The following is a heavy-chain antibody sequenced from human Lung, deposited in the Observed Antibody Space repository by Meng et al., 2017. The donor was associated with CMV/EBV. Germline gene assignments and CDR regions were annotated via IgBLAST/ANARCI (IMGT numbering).Heavy chain of an antibody. CDR1: GGSLSNSY. J-gene: IGHJ6*02. V-gene: IGHV4-59*01. CDR2: IYYTGKT. CDR3: ARAAPWDYYYGMDV. D-gene: IGHD1-26*01. Sequence: SXTLSLXCAVSGGSLSNSYWNWIRQPPGKGLEWIGYIYYTGKTNYSPSLKSRVTISLDASKKHFSLNLRSLTASDTAVYYCARAAPWDYYYGMDVWGQGPTVTVSS.